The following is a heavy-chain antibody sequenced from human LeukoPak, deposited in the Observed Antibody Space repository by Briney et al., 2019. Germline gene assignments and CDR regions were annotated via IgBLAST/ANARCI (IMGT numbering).Heavy chain of an antibody. D-gene: IGHD6-19*01. V-gene: IGHV3-15*01. CDR1: GFTFSNAW. J-gene: IGHJ4*02. CDR2: IKSKTDGGTT. CDR3: TTGAWSSGWFDY. Sequence: GGSLRLSCAASGFTFSNAWMSWVRQAPGKGLEWVGRIKSKTDGGTTDYAAPVKGRFTISRDDSKNTLYLQMNSLKTEDTAVYYCTTGAWSSGWFDYWGQGTRVTVSS.